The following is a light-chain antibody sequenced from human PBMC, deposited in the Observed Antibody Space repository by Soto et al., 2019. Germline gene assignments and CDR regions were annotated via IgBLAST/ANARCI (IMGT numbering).Light chain of an antibody. Sequence: QSVLTQPASVSGSPGQSITISCTGTSSDVGSYNLVSWYQQHPGKAPKLMICEVSKRPSGVSNRFSGSKSGNTASLTISGLQAEDEAEYYCCSYAGSSTVFGTGTKVNVL. CDR3: CSYAGSSTV. CDR1: SSDVGSYNL. CDR2: EVS. J-gene: IGLJ1*01. V-gene: IGLV2-23*02.